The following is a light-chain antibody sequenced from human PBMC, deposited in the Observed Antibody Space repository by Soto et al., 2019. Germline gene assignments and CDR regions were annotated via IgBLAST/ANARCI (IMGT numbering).Light chain of an antibody. CDR1: QSISRL. J-gene: IGKJ1*01. V-gene: IGKV1-5*01. Sequence: DIQMTQSPSTLFASVGDRVTISCRASQSISRLLAWYQQKPGKAPKLLIYDASNLESGVPSRFSGSASGTEFTLTISSLQPDDFATYYCQQYNGYSSTFGQGTKVEIK. CDR3: QQYNGYSST. CDR2: DAS.